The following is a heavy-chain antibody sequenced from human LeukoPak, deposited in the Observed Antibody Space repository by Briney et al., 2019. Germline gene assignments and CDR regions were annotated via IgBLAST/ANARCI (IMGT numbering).Heavy chain of an antibody. CDR1: GGTFSSYA. Sequence: SVKVSCKASGGTFSSYAISWVRQAPGQGLEWMGRIIPIFGIANYAQKFQGRVTITADKSTSTAYMELSSLRSEDTAVYYCATSVVVVAALDYWGQGTLVTVSS. D-gene: IGHD2-15*01. CDR3: ATSVVVVAALDY. J-gene: IGHJ4*02. V-gene: IGHV1-69*04. CDR2: IIPIFGIA.